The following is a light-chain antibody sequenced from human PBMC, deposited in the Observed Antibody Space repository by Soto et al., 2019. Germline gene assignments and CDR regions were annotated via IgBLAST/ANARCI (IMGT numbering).Light chain of an antibody. V-gene: IGKV1-5*01. CDR1: QSISKW. CDR2: DAS. CDR3: QQYNSYSPEA. J-gene: IGKJ1*01. Sequence: DIQMTQSPSPLSASVGDRVTITCRASQSISKWLAWYKQKPGKAPNLLIYDASSLESGVPSRFSGSGSGTEFTLTIASLQPDDFATYYCQQYNSYSPEAFGQGTKVDIK.